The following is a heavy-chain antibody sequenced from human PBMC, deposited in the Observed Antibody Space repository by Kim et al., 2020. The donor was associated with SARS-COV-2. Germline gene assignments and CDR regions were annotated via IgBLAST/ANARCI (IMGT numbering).Heavy chain of an antibody. CDR3: ATFATVTTLGSDY. CDR2: IWYDGSNK. CDR1: GFTFSSYA. V-gene: IGHV3-33*01. Sequence: GGSLRLSCAASGFTFSSYAMHWVRQAPGKGLEWVAVIWYDGSNKYYADSVKGRFTISRDNSKNTLYLQMNSLRAEDTAVYYCATFATVTTLGSDYWGQGTLVTVSS. D-gene: IGHD4-17*01. J-gene: IGHJ4*02.